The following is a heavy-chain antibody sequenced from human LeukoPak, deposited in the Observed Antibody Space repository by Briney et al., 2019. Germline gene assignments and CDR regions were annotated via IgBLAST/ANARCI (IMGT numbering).Heavy chain of an antibody. V-gene: IGHV1-8*02. Sequence: WASVKVSCTASGYTFTGYYMHWVRQAPGQGLEWMGWMNPNSGNTGYAQKFQGRVTMTRNTSISTAYMELSSLRSEDTAVYYCARGGRAYSSSWYDWFDPWGQGTLVTVSS. CDR2: MNPNSGNT. CDR1: GYTFTGYY. D-gene: IGHD6-13*01. J-gene: IGHJ5*02. CDR3: ARGGRAYSSSWYDWFDP.